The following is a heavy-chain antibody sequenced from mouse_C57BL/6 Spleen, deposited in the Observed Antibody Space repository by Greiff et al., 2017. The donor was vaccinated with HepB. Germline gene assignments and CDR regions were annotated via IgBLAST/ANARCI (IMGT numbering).Heavy chain of an antibody. CDR2: INPYNGGT. D-gene: IGHD2-4*01. V-gene: IGHV1-19*01. CDR3: ARSRHDYDGDYAMDY. J-gene: IGHJ4*01. Sequence: EVQLQQSGPVLVKPGASVKMSCKASGYTFTDYYMNWVKQSHVKSLEWIGVINPYNGGTSYNQKFKGKATLTVDKSSSTAYMELNSLTSEDSAVYYCARSRHDYDGDYAMDYWGQGTSVTVSS. CDR1: GYTFTDYY.